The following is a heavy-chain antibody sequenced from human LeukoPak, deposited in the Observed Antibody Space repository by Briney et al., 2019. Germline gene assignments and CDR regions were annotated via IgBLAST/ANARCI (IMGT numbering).Heavy chain of an antibody. D-gene: IGHD3-9*01. CDR1: GGSISSYY. Sequence: SETLSLTCTVSGGSISSYYWSWIRQPPGKGLEWIGYIYYSGSTNYNPSLKSRVTIPVDTSKNQFSLKLSSVTAADTAVYYCASGSYDILTGYQYYFDYWGQGTLVTVSS. CDR3: ASGSYDILTGYQYYFDY. CDR2: IYYSGST. J-gene: IGHJ4*02. V-gene: IGHV4-59*01.